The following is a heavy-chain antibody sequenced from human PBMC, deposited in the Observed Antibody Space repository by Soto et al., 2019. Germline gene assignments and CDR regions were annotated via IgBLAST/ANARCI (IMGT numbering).Heavy chain of an antibody. Sequence: GGSLRLSCAASGFTFDDYAMHWVRQAPGKGLEWVSGISWNSGSIGYADSVKGRFTISRDNAKNSLYLQMNSLRAEDTALYYCAKNTLEGAVKLYYYMDVWGKGTMVTVSS. CDR3: AKNTLEGAVKLYYYMDV. CDR2: ISWNSGSI. CDR1: GFTFDDYA. J-gene: IGHJ6*03. V-gene: IGHV3-9*01. D-gene: IGHD1-1*01.